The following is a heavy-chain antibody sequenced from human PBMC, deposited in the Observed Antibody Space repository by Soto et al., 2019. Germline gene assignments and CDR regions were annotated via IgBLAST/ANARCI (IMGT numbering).Heavy chain of an antibody. CDR1: GGSISSYY. J-gene: IGHJ6*02. CDR2: IYYSGST. CDR3: ARRGEYSSSWYSRSYYYYGMDV. Sequence: QVQLQESGPGLVKPSETLSLTCTVSGGSISSYYWSWIRQPPGKGLEWIGYIYYSGSTNYNPSLKSRVTISVDTSKNQFSLKLSSVTAADTAVYYCARRGEYSSSWYSRSYYYYGMDVWGQGTTVTVSS. V-gene: IGHV4-59*01. D-gene: IGHD6-13*01.